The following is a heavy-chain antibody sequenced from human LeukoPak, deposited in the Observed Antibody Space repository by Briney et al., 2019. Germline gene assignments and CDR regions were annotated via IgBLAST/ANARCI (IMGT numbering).Heavy chain of an antibody. CDR3: AQDNYGAFDY. J-gene: IGHJ4*02. V-gene: IGHV4-38-2*01. CDR1: GYSISSGYY. Sequence: SETLSLTCAVSGYSISSGYYWGWIRQPPGKGLQWLGSVFYNETARYNPSLQSRVTVSIDMSKNQFSLKLSSVTAGDTAIYYCAQDNYGAFDYWGQGSLVTVSS. CDR2: VFYNETA. D-gene: IGHD4-11*01.